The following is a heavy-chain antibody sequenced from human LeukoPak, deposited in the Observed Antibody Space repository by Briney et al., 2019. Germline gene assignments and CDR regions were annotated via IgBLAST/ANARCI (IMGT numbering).Heavy chain of an antibody. CDR2: ISSDGSNK. D-gene: IGHD3-10*01. CDR1: GFTFSTYA. Sequence: GGSLRLSCAASGFTFSTYAMHWVRQAPGKGLDWVALISSDGSNKYYADSVKGRFTISRDNSKNTLSLQMNGLRSEDTAVYHCVRDPFGFGEMGGLDVWGQGTTVTVSS. CDR3: VRDPFGFGEMGGLDV. V-gene: IGHV3-30-3*01. J-gene: IGHJ6*02.